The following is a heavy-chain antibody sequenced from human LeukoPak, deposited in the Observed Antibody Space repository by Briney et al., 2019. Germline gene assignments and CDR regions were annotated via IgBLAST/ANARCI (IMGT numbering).Heavy chain of an antibody. CDR1: GYSISRGYH. J-gene: IGHJ4*02. Sequence: SETLSLTCAVSGYSISRGYHWGWIRQPPGKGLEWIGSIHHSGSTYYNSSLKSRVTISVDTSKNQFSLNVSSVTAADTAVYYCARVNWNPDYWGQGTLVTVSS. CDR3: ARVNWNPDY. CDR2: IHHSGST. D-gene: IGHD1-1*01. V-gene: IGHV4-38-2*01.